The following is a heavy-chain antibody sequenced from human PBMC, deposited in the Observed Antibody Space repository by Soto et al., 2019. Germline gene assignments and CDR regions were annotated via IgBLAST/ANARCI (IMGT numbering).Heavy chain of an antibody. V-gene: IGHV3-53*01. Sequence: EVQLVESGGGLIQPGGSLRLSCAASGFTVSSNYMSWVRQAPGKGLEWVSVIYSDGSTYYADSVKGRFTISRDNSKNTLYLQMNSLRSDDTAVYYCARDLSVGLCSGGSCDVYWGQGTLVTVSS. CDR3: ARDLSVGLCSGGSCDVY. CDR2: IYSDGST. CDR1: GFTVSSNY. J-gene: IGHJ4*02. D-gene: IGHD2-15*01.